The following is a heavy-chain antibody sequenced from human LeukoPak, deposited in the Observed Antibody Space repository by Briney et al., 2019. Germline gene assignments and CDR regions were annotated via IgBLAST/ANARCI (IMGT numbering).Heavy chain of an antibody. J-gene: IGHJ5*02. CDR2: IIPIFGTA. CDR3: ARDRATMEWQTYNWFDP. V-gene: IGHV1-69*13. Sequence: ASVKVSRKASGGTFSSYAISWVRQAPGQGLEWMGGIIPIFGTANYAQKFQGRVTITADESTSTAYMELSSLRSEDTAVYYCARDRATMEWQTYNWFDPWGQGTLVTVSS. D-gene: IGHD3-3*01. CDR1: GGTFSSYA.